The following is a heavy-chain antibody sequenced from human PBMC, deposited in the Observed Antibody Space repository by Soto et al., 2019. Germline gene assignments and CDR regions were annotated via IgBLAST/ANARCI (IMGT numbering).Heavy chain of an antibody. Sequence: QVQLVQSGAEVKKPGASVKVSCKASGYTFTSYAMHWVRQAPGQRLEWMGWINAGNGNTKYSQKFQGRVTITRDTSASTAYMELSSLRSEDTAVYDCARPHFSSSYYVDYWGQGTLVTVSS. V-gene: IGHV1-3*01. CDR1: GYTFTSYA. CDR3: ARPHFSSSYYVDY. CDR2: INAGNGNT. D-gene: IGHD6-13*01. J-gene: IGHJ4*02.